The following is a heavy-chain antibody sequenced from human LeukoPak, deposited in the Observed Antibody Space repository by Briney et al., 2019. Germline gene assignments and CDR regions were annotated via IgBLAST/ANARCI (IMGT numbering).Heavy chain of an antibody. Sequence: GASVKVSCKASGYTFTGYYMHWVRQAHGQGLEWMGWINPNSGGTKYAQKFQGWVTMTRDTSISTAYMELSRLRSDDTAVYYCARLGHIVVVPAAISHAFDIWGQGTVVTVSS. D-gene: IGHD2-2*02. CDR2: INPNSGGT. CDR3: ARLGHIVVVPAAISHAFDI. J-gene: IGHJ3*02. V-gene: IGHV1-2*04. CDR1: GYTFTGYY.